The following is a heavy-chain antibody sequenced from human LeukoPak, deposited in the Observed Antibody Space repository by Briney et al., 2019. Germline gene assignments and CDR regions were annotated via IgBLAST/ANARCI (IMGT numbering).Heavy chain of an antibody. CDR2: ISYDGSNK. Sequence: GGSLRLSCAASGFTFSSYSMNWVRKARGKGVEGVAVISYDGSNKYYADSVKGRFTISRDNPKKTLYLQMNSLRAEDTAVYYCATQGSYEGYWGQGTLVTVSS. CDR3: ATQGSYEGY. V-gene: IGHV3-30*03. D-gene: IGHD1-26*01. J-gene: IGHJ4*02. CDR1: GFTFSSYS.